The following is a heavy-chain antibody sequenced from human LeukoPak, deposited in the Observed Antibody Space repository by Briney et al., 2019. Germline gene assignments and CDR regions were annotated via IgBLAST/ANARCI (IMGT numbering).Heavy chain of an antibody. CDR3: ARERLGRADAFDI. J-gene: IGHJ3*02. V-gene: IGHV3-66*01. CDR1: GFSVSSNY. CDR2: IYSGGTT. Sequence: GGSLRLSCAASGFSVSSNYMSWVRQAPGQGLEWVSVIYSGGTTYYADSVKGRFTISRDNSKNTLYLQMSSLRAEDTALYYCARERLGRADAFDIWGQGTMVTVSS. D-gene: IGHD6-19*01.